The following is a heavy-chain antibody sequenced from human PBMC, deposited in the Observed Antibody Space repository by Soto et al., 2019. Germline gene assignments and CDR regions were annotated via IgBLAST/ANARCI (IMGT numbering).Heavy chain of an antibody. CDR1: GGSIGGYG. Sequence: SSETLCLTCTVSGGSIGGYGGRCIRQPPSKGLEWIGYIYYSGSTNYNPSLKSRVTISVDTSKNQFSLKLSSVTAADTAVYYCAREIVVVPAANNWFDPWGQGTLVTVSS. J-gene: IGHJ5*02. CDR3: AREIVVVPAANNWFDP. V-gene: IGHV4-59*12. CDR2: IYYSGST. D-gene: IGHD2-2*01.